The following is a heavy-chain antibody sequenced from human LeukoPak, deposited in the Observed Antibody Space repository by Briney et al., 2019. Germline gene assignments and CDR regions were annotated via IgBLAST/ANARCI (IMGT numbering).Heavy chain of an antibody. J-gene: IGHJ4*02. CDR2: ISGNNDNP. V-gene: IGHV1-18*01. D-gene: IGHD2-2*01. CDR3: ARDGTSTDDY. CDR1: GYTFSNFG. Sequence: ASVKVSCKTSGYTFSNFGINWVRQAPGQGLEWMGWISGNNDNPNYGQKFQGRFTVTTDSSTSTAYMELRNLRFDDTAVYYCARDGTSTDDYWGQGALVTVSS.